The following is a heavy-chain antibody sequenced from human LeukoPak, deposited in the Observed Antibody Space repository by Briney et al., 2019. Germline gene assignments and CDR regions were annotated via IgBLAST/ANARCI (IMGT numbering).Heavy chain of an antibody. CDR2: ISAYNGNT. CDR3: ARNPPYYYGSGSYNWFDP. Sequence: ASVKVSCKASGYTFSSYGISWVRQAPGQGLEWMGWISAYNGNTNYAQKLQGRVTMTTDTSTSTAYMELRSLRSDDTAVYYCARNPPYYYGSGSYNWFDPWGQGTLVIVSS. V-gene: IGHV1-18*01. CDR1: GYTFSSYG. D-gene: IGHD3-10*01. J-gene: IGHJ5*02.